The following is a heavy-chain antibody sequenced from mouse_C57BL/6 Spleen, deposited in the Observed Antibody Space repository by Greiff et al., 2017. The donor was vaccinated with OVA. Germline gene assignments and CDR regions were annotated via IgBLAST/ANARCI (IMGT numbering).Heavy chain of an antibody. Sequence: EVQLQESGPGLVKPSQSLSLTCSVTGYSITSGYYWNWIRQFPGNKLEWMGYISYDGSNNYNPSLKNRISITRDTSKNQFFLKLNSVTTEDTATYYCAREPGPGNWYFDVWGTGTTVTVSS. CDR1: GYSITSGYY. CDR2: ISYDGSN. CDR3: AREPGPGNWYFDV. V-gene: IGHV3-6*01. D-gene: IGHD3-3*01. J-gene: IGHJ1*03.